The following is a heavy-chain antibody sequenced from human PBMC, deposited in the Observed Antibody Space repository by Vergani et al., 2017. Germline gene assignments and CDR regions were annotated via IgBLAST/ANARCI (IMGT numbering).Heavy chain of an antibody. V-gene: IGHV4-61*02. Sequence: QVQLQESGPGLVQPSHTLSLPCTVPVAPISSGSYYWRWIRQPAGKGLEWIGRIYTSGSTNYNPSLQSRVTISVDTSKDQFSLKLSSVTAADTAVYYCACGGQFYDDSSGYYDYWGQGTLVTVSS. D-gene: IGHD3-22*01. CDR2: IYTSGST. J-gene: IGHJ4*02. CDR3: ACGGQFYDDSSGYYDY. CDR1: VAPISSGSYY.